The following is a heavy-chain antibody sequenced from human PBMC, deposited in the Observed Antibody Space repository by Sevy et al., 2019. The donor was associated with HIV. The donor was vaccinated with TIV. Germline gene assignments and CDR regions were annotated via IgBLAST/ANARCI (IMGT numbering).Heavy chain of an antibody. CDR3: AREGRDGYNFYYFDY. CDR2: INWNGGSK. J-gene: IGHJ4*02. CDR1: GFTFDDYG. D-gene: IGHD5-12*01. V-gene: IGHV3-20*04. Sequence: GGSLRLSCAASGFTFDDYGMSWVRQAPGKGLEWVSGINWNGGSKGYADSVKGRFTISRDNAKNSLYLQMNSLRAEDTALYYCAREGRDGYNFYYFDYWGQGTLVTVSS.